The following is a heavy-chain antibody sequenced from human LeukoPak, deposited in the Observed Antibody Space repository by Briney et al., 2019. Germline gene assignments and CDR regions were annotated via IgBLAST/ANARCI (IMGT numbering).Heavy chain of an antibody. Sequence: GRSLRLSCAASGFTFSSYGMHWVRPAPGKGLECVSVIYSGGSTYYADSVKDRFSISRDNSKNTLYLQMNSLRAEDTAVYYCARSVGVLTGYRPPYYFDYWGQGTLVTVSS. J-gene: IGHJ4*02. CDR2: IYSGGST. CDR1: GFTFSSYG. CDR3: ARSVGVLTGYRPPYYFDY. V-gene: IGHV3-66*01. D-gene: IGHD3-9*01.